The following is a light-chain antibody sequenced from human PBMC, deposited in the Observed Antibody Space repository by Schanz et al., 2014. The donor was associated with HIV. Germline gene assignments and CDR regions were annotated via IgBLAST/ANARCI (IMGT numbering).Light chain of an antibody. CDR3: SSYTSSSTLV. CDR2: GVF. Sequence: QSVLTQPASVSGSPGQSITISCSGDSSDIGGYDYVSWFQQHPGKAPKLVVYGVFDRPSGVSNRFSGSKSGNTASLTISGLQAEDEADYYCSSYTSSSTLVFGGGTKLTVL. J-gene: IGLJ2*01. CDR1: SSDIGGYDY. V-gene: IGLV2-14*03.